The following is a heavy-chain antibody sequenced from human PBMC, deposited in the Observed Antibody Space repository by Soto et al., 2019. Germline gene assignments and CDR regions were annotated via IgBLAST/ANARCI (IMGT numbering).Heavy chain of an antibody. CDR1: GFTVSSNY. D-gene: IGHD4-17*01. V-gene: IGHV3-53*01. Sequence: GGSLRLSCAASGFTVSSNYMSWVRQAPGKGLEWVSVIYSGGSTYYADSVKGRFTISRDNSKNTLYLQMNSLRAEDTAVYYCARDTYGDYRHNGMDVWGQGTTVTVSS. CDR2: IYSGGST. CDR3: ARDTYGDYRHNGMDV. J-gene: IGHJ6*02.